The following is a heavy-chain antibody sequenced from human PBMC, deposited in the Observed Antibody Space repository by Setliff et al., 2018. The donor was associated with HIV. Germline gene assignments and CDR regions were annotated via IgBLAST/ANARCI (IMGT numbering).Heavy chain of an antibody. Sequence: GGSLRLSCAASGFTFSSYEMNWVRQAPGKGLEWVSAISPGSDITYYADSVKGRFTISRDDAKNMLFLQMNSLTPEDTAIYYCAKPTSGLYPRSFDSWGQGTKVTVSS. CDR1: GFTFSSYE. CDR2: ISPGSDIT. CDR3: AKPTSGLYPRSFDS. J-gene: IGHJ3*01. D-gene: IGHD1-26*01. V-gene: IGHV3-23*01.